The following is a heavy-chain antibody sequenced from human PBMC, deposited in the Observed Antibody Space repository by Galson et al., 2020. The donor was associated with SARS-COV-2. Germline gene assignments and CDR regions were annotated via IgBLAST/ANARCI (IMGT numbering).Heavy chain of an antibody. CDR1: GFTISSNY. Sequence: TGGSLRLSCAASGFTISSNYMNWVRQAPGKGLEWVSAIYTDGNTYYAGSVKGRFTISRDNSKNTLNLQMNSLRAEDTAVYYCARELGGPLDYWGQGTLVTVSS. D-gene: IGHD2-15*01. CDR3: ARELGGPLDY. J-gene: IGHJ4*02. CDR2: IYTDGNT. V-gene: IGHV3-66*01.